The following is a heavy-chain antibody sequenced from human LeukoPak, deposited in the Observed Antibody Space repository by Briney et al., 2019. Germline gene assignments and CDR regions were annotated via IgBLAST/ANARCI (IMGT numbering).Heavy chain of an antibody. J-gene: IGHJ6*02. V-gene: IGHV3-21*01. CDR1: GFTFSNYV. CDR3: ARAGYSSSWSPPPIYYGMDV. Sequence: GGSLRLSCATSGFTFSNYVMNWVRQAPGKGLEWVSSISGSSSYIYYADSVKGRFTISRDNAKNSLYLQMNSLRVEDTAVYYCARAGYSSSWSPPPIYYGMDVWGQGTTVTVSS. CDR2: ISGSSSYI. D-gene: IGHD6-13*01.